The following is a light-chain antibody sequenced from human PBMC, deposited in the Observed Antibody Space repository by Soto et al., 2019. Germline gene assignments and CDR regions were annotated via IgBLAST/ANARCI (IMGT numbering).Light chain of an antibody. Sequence: QAVVTQSPSASASLGASVKLTCTLSSGHSSNAIAWHQQQPEKGPRYLMKVNSDGSHKKGDGIPDRFSGSSSGAERYLTISSLQSEDEAYYYCQTWGSDMSVVFGGGNQLTVL. CDR2: VNSDGSH. CDR1: SGHSSNA. CDR3: QTWGSDMSVV. J-gene: IGLJ7*01. V-gene: IGLV4-69*01.